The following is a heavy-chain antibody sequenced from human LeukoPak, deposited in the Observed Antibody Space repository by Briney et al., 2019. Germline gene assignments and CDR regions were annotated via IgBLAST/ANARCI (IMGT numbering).Heavy chain of an antibody. J-gene: IGHJ3*01. D-gene: IGHD3-9*01. CDR1: GFTLSRDW. CDR2: INQDGSKK. Sequence: PGGSLRLSCAASGFTLSRDWMNWVRQAPGKGLEWVANINQDGSKKYYVDSVRGRFTISRDNAKNSLYLQMNSLRAEDTAVYYCARDSDILAGVAYDVWGKGQWSSSPQ. CDR3: ARDSDILAGVAYDV. V-gene: IGHV3-7*05.